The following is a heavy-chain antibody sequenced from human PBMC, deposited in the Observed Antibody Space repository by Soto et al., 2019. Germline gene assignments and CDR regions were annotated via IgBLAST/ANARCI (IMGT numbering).Heavy chain of an antibody. D-gene: IGHD3-9*01. CDR1: GYSFTSYW. CDR3: ARMKSRFDELSDSSGMDV. J-gene: IGHJ6*02. CDR2: IYPGDSDT. Sequence: GESRKISCKGSGYSFTSYWIGWVRQMPGKGLEWMGIIYPGDSDTRYSPSFQGQVTISADKSISTAYLQWSSLKASDTAMYYCARMKSRFDELSDSSGMDVWGQGTTVTVSS. V-gene: IGHV5-51*01.